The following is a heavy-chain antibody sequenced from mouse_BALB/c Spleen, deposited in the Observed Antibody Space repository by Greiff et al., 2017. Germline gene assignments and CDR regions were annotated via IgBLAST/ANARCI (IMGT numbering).Heavy chain of an antibody. V-gene: IGHV6-6*02. J-gene: IGHJ2*01. D-gene: IGHD1-1*01. CDR3: TRDYYGSKGY. CDR1: GFTFSNYW. Sequence: EVKLVESGGGLVQPGGSMKLSCVASGFTFSNYWMNWVRQSPEKGLEWVAEIRLKSNNYATHYAESVKGRFTISRDDSKSSVYLQMNNLRAEDTGIYYCTRDYYGSKGYWGQGTTLTVSS. CDR2: IRLKSNNYAT.